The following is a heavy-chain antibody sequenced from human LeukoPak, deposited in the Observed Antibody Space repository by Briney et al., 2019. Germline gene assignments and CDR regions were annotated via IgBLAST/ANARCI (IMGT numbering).Heavy chain of an antibody. CDR3: ARGPSILVAALLYFDY. CDR1: GYTFTNYY. J-gene: IGHJ4*02. D-gene: IGHD2-15*01. V-gene: IGHV1-46*01. CDR2: INPSGGST. Sequence: ASVKVSCKASGYTFTNYYMHWVRQAPGQGLEWMGIINPSGGSTSYAQKFQGRVTMTRDTSTSTVYMELSSLRSEDTAVDYCARGPSILVAALLYFDYWGQGTLVTVSS.